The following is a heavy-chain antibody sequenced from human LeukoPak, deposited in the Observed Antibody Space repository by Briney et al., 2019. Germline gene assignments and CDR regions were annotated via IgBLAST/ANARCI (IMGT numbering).Heavy chain of an antibody. Sequence: GGSLRLFCAASGFTFSSYAMHWVRQAPGKGLEWVAVISYDGSNKYYADSVKGRFTISRDNSKNTLYLQMNSLRAEDTAVYYCARDPYSSSSELDYWGPETLVTVSP. CDR3: ARDPYSSSSELDY. D-gene: IGHD6-6*01. J-gene: IGHJ4*02. V-gene: IGHV3-30-3*01. CDR2: ISYDGSNK. CDR1: GFTFSSYA.